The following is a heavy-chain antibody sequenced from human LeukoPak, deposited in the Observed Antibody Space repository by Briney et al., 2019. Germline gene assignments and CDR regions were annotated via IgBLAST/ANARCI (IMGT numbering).Heavy chain of an antibody. D-gene: IGHD2-2*02. CDR1: AYILSSYG. CDR3: ATIKRYCSSTSCYTAFDY. J-gene: IGHJ4*02. Sequence: GASVKVSCKVFAYILSSYGISRVRQAPGQGLEWMGWNSAYDGHTNYAQKLQGRVTMTTDTATRTAYMELRSLKSDDTAVYYCATIKRYCSSTSCYTAFDYWGQGTLVTVSS. V-gene: IGHV1-18*01. CDR2: NSAYDGHT.